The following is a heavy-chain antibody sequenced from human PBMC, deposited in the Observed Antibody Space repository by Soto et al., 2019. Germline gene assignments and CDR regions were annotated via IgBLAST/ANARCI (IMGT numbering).Heavy chain of an antibody. J-gene: IGHJ4*02. CDR3: ARVGRKWLAFFDY. D-gene: IGHD6-19*01. CDR2: IYSGDFDT. CDR1: GYRFTSYW. Sequence: GESLKISCEASGYRFTSYWIGWVRQLPGKGLEWMGAIYSGDFDTRYSPSFQGQVTISADRSISTAYLQWTSLRASDTAMYYCARVGRKWLAFFDYWGQGTLVTVSS. V-gene: IGHV5-51*01.